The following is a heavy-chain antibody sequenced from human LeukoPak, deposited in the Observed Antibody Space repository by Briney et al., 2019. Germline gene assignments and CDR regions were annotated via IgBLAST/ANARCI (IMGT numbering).Heavy chain of an antibody. CDR2: IYYSGST. J-gene: IGHJ4*02. Sequence: PSETLSLTCTVSGGSISSYYWNWIRQPPGKGLEWIGYIYYSGSTNYNPSLKSRVTISVDTSKNQFSLKLSSVTAADTAVYYCAGAGIQLWYDYWGQGTLVTVSS. CDR1: GGSISSYY. CDR3: AGAGIQLWYDY. D-gene: IGHD5-18*01. V-gene: IGHV4-59*01.